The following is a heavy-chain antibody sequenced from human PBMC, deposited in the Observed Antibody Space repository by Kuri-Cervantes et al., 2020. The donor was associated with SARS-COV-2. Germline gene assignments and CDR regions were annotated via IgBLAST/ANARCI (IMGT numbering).Heavy chain of an antibody. CDR1: GFTFSAHY. Sequence: GESLKISCAASGFTFSAHYMTWIRQAPAKGLEWISYISSRDNIIYYADSVKGRFTISRDSAKNSLYLQMNSLRAEDTAVYYCARDGSDWGLDYWGQGTLVTVSS. J-gene: IGHJ4*02. D-gene: IGHD7-27*01. V-gene: IGHV3-11*04. CDR3: ARDGSDWGLDY. CDR2: ISSRDNII.